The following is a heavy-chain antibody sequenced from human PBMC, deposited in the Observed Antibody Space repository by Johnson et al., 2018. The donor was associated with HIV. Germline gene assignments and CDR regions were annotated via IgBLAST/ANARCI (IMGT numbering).Heavy chain of an antibody. J-gene: IGHJ3*02. CDR1: GFTSGDYS. CDR2: ISSNAYGGTP. D-gene: IGHD3-10*01. CDR3: SSRPHGSGRPLDI. V-gene: IGHV3-49*04. Sequence: VQLVESGGGLVQTGRSLRLSCIGFGFTSGDYSMNWVRQAPGRGLEWVGFISSNAYGGTPEYAASVKGRFTISGDESRNIAYLQMDSLKIEDTAVYYCSSRPHGSGRPLDIWGQGTLVTVSS.